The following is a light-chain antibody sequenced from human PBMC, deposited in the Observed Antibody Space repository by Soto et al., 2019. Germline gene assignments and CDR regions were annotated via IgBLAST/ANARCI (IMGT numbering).Light chain of an antibody. J-gene: IGKJ3*01. CDR3: QQFGCAPGFT. V-gene: IGKV3-20*01. CDR1: QSINSRY. Sequence: EIVLTQSPGTLSLSPGERATLSCRASQSINSRYLAWYQQKPGQAPRLLIYGASSRATGNPDRFSGSGSVTHFTHAISSLQHEDFPVSYCQQFGCAPGFTFGPRTIVDIK. CDR2: GAS.